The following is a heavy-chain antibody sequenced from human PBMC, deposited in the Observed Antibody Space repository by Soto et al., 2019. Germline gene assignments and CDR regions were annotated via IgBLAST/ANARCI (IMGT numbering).Heavy chain of an antibody. CDR3: ALYSGSYYYYGMDV. Sequence: QLQLQESGPGLVKPSETLSLTCTVSGGSISSSSYYWGWIRQPPGKGLEWIGSIYYSGSTYYNPSLKSRVTISVDTSKNQFSLKLSSVTAADTAVYYCALYSGSYYYYGMDVWGQGTTVTVS. D-gene: IGHD1-26*01. V-gene: IGHV4-39*01. CDR1: GGSISSSSYY. CDR2: IYYSGST. J-gene: IGHJ6*02.